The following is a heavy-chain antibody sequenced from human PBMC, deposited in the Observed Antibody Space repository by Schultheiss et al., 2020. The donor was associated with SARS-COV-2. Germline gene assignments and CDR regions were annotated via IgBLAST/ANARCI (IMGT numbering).Heavy chain of an antibody. CDR3: AKDKKDCSGGSCYLYYYYGMDV. J-gene: IGHJ6*02. CDR2: ISYDGSNK. V-gene: IGHV3-30*04. CDR1: GFTFSSYA. Sequence: GGSLRLSCAASGFTFSSYAMHWVRQAPGKGLEWVAVISYDGSNKYYADSVKGRFTISRDNSKNTLYLQMNSLRAEDTAVYYCAKDKKDCSGGSCYLYYYYGMDVWGQGTTVTVSS. D-gene: IGHD2-15*01.